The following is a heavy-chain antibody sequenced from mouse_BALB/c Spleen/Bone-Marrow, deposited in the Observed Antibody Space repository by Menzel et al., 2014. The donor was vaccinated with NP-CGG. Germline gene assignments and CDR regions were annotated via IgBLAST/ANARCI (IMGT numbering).Heavy chain of an antibody. Sequence: EVKVVESGGGLVKPGGSLKLSCAASGFTFSSYTMSWVRQTPEKRLEWVATISSGGSYTYYPDSVKGRFTISRDNAKNTLYLQMSSLKSEDTAMYYCTRGPYYYGSSYAMDYWGQGTSVTVSS. CDR1: GFTFSSYT. CDR2: ISSGGSYT. CDR3: TRGPYYYGSSYAMDY. J-gene: IGHJ4*01. D-gene: IGHD1-1*01. V-gene: IGHV5-6-4*01.